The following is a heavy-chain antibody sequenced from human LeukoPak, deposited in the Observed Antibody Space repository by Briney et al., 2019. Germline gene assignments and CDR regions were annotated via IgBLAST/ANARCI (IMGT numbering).Heavy chain of an antibody. J-gene: IGHJ6*03. CDR1: GGTFSSYA. D-gene: IGHD6-13*01. CDR2: IIPIFGTA. V-gene: IGHV1-69*01. CDR3: ARPYSSSPIRYYYYYMDV. Sequence: SVKVSCKASGGTFSSYAISWVRQAPGQGLEWMGGIIPIFGTANYARKFQGRVTITADESTSTAYMELSSLRSEDTAVYYCARPYSSSPIRYYYYYMDVWGKGTTVTVSS.